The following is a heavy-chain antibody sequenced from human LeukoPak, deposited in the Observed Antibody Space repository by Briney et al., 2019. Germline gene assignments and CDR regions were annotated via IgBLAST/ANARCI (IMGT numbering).Heavy chain of an antibody. J-gene: IGHJ4*02. CDR3: VRDVWGDRDSYFDY. CDR1: GLTFSSYW. V-gene: IGHV3-74*01. D-gene: IGHD2-21*01. CDR2: INSDGRST. Sequence: PGGSLRLSCAASGLTFSSYWMHWVRQAPGKGLVWVSRINSDGRSTSYADADSVKGRFTISRDNAKNTLYLQMNSLRVEDTAIYYCVRDVWGDRDSYFDYWGQGTLVTVSS.